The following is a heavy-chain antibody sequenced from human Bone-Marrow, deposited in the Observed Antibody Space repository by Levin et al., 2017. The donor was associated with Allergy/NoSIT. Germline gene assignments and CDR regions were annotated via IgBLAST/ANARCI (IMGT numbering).Heavy chain of an antibody. CDR3: ARVVGEDVGRDV. J-gene: IGHJ6*02. D-gene: IGHD1-26*01. Sequence: GESLKISCAASGFTFSSYEMNWVRQAPGKGLEWVSYISSSGSTIYYADSVKGRFPISRDNAKNSLYLQMNSLRAEDTAVYYCARVVGEDVGRDVWGQGTTVTVS. V-gene: IGHV3-48*03. CDR1: GFTFSSYE. CDR2: ISSSGSTI.